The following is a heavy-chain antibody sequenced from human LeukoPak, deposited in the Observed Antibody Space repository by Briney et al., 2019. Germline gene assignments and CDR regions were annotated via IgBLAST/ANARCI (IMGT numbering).Heavy chain of an antibody. CDR2: ISGSGGST. CDR1: GFTFSSYA. D-gene: IGHD2-2*01. V-gene: IGHV3-23*01. CDR3: AKDYRGLVVPAVFDY. Sequence: GGSLRLSCAASGFTFSSYAMSWVRQAPGKGLEWVSAISGSGGSTYYADSVKGRFTISRDNSKNTLYLQMNSLRAEDTAVYYCAKDYRGLVVPAVFDYWGQGTLVTVSS. J-gene: IGHJ4*02.